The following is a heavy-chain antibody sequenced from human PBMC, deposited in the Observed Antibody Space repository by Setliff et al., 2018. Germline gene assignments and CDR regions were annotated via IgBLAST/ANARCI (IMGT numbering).Heavy chain of an antibody. Sequence: SETLSLTCTVSGGSISSGSYYWSWIRQPPGKGLGWIGEIYHSGSTNYNPSLKSRVTISVDKSKNQFSLKLSSVTAADTAVYYCARSRSNFWSGYFNWFDPWGQGTLVTVSS. CDR2: IYHSGST. CDR3: ARSRSNFWSGYFNWFDP. D-gene: IGHD3-3*01. J-gene: IGHJ5*02. CDR1: GGSISSGSYY. V-gene: IGHV4-61*05.